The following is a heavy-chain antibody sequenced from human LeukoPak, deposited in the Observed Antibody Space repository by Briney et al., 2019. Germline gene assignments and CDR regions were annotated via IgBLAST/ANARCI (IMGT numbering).Heavy chain of an antibody. CDR3: ARDKYYDSSAYAADALDI. D-gene: IGHD3-22*01. CDR1: GLTFSRCS. Sequence: PGGSLRLSCAASGLTFSRCSMNWVRQAPGKGLEWVSSISSGSSYINYADSVKGRFTISRDNAENSLYLEMNSLRAEDTATYFCARDKYYDSSAYAADALDIWGQGTMVTVSS. J-gene: IGHJ3*02. CDR2: ISSGSSYI. V-gene: IGHV3-21*01.